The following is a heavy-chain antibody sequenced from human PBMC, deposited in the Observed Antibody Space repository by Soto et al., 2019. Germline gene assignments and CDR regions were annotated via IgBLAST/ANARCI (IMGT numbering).Heavy chain of an antibody. Sequence: QVQLVESGGGVVQPGRSLRLSCAASGFTFSSYAMHWVRQAPGKGLEWVAVISYDGSNKYYADSVKGRFTISRDNSTNPLYLQMNRLRAEDTAVYYCARESLDFGVAGGSHYGMDVWGQGSTGTVSS. D-gene: IGHD3-3*01. J-gene: IGHJ6*02. V-gene: IGHV3-30-3*01. CDR1: GFTFSSYA. CDR2: ISYDGSNK. CDR3: ARESLDFGVAGGSHYGMDV.